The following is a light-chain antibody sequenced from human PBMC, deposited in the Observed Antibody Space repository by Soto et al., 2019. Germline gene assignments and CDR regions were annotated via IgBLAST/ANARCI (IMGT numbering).Light chain of an antibody. CDR2: AAS. J-gene: IGKJ1*01. V-gene: IGKV1-39*01. CDR1: QNINSY. CDR3: QQSFSILWT. Sequence: DIQVTQSPSSLSASVGDRVTNTCRASQNINSYLNWYQQKPGKAPKVLIYAASSLQSGVPSRFSGSGSGTDFTLTISSLQPEDFGTYYCQQSFSILWTFGQGTKVDIK.